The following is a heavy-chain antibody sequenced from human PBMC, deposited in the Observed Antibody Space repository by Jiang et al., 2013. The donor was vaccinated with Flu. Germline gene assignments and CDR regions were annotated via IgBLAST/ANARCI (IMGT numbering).Heavy chain of an antibody. V-gene: IGHV2-70*01. Sequence: TFSGFSLSTSGMCVSWIRQPPGKALEWLALIDWDDDKYYSTSLKTRLTISKDTSKNQVVLTMTNMDPVDTATYYCARGTTVTPYGMDVWGQGTTVTVSS. CDR1: GFSLSTSGMC. CDR3: ARGTTVTPYGMDV. D-gene: IGHD4-17*01. J-gene: IGHJ6*02. CDR2: IDWDDDK.